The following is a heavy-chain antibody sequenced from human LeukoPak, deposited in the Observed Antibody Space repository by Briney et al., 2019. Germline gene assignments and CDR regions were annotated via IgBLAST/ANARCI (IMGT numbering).Heavy chain of an antibody. CDR3: ARQLPSYYDFWSGYSSTYYFDY. J-gene: IGHJ4*02. CDR1: GGSISSSSYY. V-gene: IGHV4-39*01. Sequence: PSETLSLTCTVSGGSISSSSYYWGWIRQPPGKGLEWIGSIYYSGSTYYNPSLKSRVTISVDTSKNQFSLKLSSVTAADTAVYYCARQLPSYYDFWSGYSSTYYFDYWGQGTLVTVSS. D-gene: IGHD3-3*01. CDR2: IYYSGST.